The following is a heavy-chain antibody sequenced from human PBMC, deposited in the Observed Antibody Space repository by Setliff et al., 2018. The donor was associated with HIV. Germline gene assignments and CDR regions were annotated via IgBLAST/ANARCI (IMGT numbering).Heavy chain of an antibody. V-gene: IGHV4-61*02. J-gene: IGHJ4*02. D-gene: IGHD6-19*01. Sequence: PSETLSLTCTVSGGSISSGSYYWSWIRQPAGKGLEWIGRIYTSGSTNYNPSLKGRVTISVDTSKNQFSLKLSSVTAADTAVYYCARDLGAVAGYYFDYWGQGTLVTVSS. CDR3: ARDLGAVAGYYFDY. CDR2: IYTSGST. CDR1: GGSISSGSYY.